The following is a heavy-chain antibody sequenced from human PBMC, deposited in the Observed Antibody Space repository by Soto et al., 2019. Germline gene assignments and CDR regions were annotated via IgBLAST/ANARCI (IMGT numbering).Heavy chain of an antibody. J-gene: IGHJ4*02. Sequence: GGSLRLSCAASGFTFSVSDMHWVRQASGKGLEWVARIRSKANNYATAYAASVKGRFTISRDDPENTAYLQMNSLNTEDTAVYYCTALDTSGYYHQSDYWGQGTLVTVSS. CDR2: IRSKANNYAT. CDR1: GFTFSVSD. D-gene: IGHD3-22*01. CDR3: TALDTSGYYHQSDY. V-gene: IGHV3-73*01.